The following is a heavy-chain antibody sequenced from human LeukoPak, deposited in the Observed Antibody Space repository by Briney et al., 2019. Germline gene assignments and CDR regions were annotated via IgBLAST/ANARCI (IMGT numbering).Heavy chain of an antibody. V-gene: IGHV3-21*01. CDR1: GFTFDDYA. J-gene: IGHJ4*02. CDR2: ISSSSSYI. CDR3: ARDGDSGGHMYYFDY. D-gene: IGHD2-15*01. Sequence: GGSLRLSCAASGFTFDDYAMHWVRQAPGKGLEWVSSISSSSSYIYYADSVKGRFTISRDNAKNSLYLQMNSLRAEDTAVYYCARDGDSGGHMYYFDYWGQGTLVTVSS.